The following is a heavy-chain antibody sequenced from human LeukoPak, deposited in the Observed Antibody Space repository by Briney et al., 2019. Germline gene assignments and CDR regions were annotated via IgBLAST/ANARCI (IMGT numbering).Heavy chain of an antibody. CDR1: GYTFTSYG. D-gene: IGHD3-22*01. V-gene: IGHV1-18*01. CDR3: ARDESSYDSSGYYWDYYYYGMDV. J-gene: IGHJ6*02. Sequence: SVKVSCKASGYTFTSYGISWVRQAPGHGLEWMGWISAYNGNTNYAQKLQGRVTMTTDTSTSTAYMELRSLRSDDTAVYYCARDESSYDSSGYYWDYYYYGMDVWGQGTTVTVSS. CDR2: ISAYNGNT.